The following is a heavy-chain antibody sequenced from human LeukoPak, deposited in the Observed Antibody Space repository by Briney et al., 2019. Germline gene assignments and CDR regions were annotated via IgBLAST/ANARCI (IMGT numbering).Heavy chain of an antibody. D-gene: IGHD6-13*01. CDR3: ARDSAGNNY. Sequence: GGSLRLSCAASGFTFSTYWMSWVRQAPGKGLEWVANIKQDGSEKYYIDSVKGRFTISRDNAKNSLYLQMNSLRAEDTAMYYCARDSAGNNYWGQGTLVTASS. V-gene: IGHV3-7*01. CDR1: GFTFSTYW. CDR2: IKQDGSEK. J-gene: IGHJ4*02.